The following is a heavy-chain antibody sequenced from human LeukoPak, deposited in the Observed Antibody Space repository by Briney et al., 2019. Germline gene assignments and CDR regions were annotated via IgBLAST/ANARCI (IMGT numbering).Heavy chain of an antibody. J-gene: IGHJ4*02. CDR3: ARLKGYCSGASCYSYYFDY. CDR1: GFTFSNYW. V-gene: IGHV3-74*01. Sequence: GGSLRLSCAASGFTFSNYWMHWVRQAPGKGLVWVSRINSDGSSTRYADSVEGRFTISRDNAKNTVYLQMNSLRAEDTVLYYCARLKGYCSGASCYSYYFDYWGQGTLVTVSS. CDR2: INSDGSST. D-gene: IGHD2-15*01.